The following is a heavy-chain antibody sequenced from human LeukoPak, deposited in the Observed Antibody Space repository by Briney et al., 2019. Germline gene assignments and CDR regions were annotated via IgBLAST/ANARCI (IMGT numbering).Heavy chain of an antibody. CDR2: ISGGGGST. CDR1: GFTFRSYA. V-gene: IGHV3-23*01. J-gene: IGHJ3*02. CDR3: ANNIVPAAYHDAFDI. Sequence: GGSLRLSCAASGFTFRSYAMSWVRQAPGKGLEGVSAISGGGGSTYYADSVKGRFTISRDNSKNTLYLQMNSLRAEDTAVYYCANNIVPAAYHDAFDIWGQGTMVTVSS. D-gene: IGHD2-2*01.